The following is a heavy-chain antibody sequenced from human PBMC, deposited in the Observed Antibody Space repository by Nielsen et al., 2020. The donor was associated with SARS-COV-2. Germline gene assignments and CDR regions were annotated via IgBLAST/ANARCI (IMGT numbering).Heavy chain of an antibody. CDR1: GFTFSSYG. J-gene: IGHJ4*02. CDR2: IWYDGSER. D-gene: IGHD2-21*01. Sequence: GGSLRLSCAASGFTFSSYGMHWVRQAPGKGLEWVAIIWYDGSERYYGDSVKGRFTISRDNSKNTLHLEMNSLRAEDTAIYYCARVGLRAGTYDVYFEYWGQGTRVTVSS. V-gene: IGHV3-33*08. CDR3: ARVGLRAGTYDVYFEY.